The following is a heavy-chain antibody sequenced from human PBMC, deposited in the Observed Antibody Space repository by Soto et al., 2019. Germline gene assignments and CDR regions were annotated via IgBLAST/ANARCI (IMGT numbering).Heavy chain of an antibody. J-gene: IGHJ4*02. CDR2: IYHSGST. Sequence: SETLSLTCAVSGGSISSSNWWSWVRQPPGKGLEWIGEIYHSGSTNYNPSLKSRVTISVDKSKNQFSLKLSSVTAADTAVYYCATSYMVRGGFDYWGQGTLVTVSS. V-gene: IGHV4-4*02. D-gene: IGHD3-10*01. CDR1: GGSISSSNW. CDR3: ATSYMVRGGFDY.